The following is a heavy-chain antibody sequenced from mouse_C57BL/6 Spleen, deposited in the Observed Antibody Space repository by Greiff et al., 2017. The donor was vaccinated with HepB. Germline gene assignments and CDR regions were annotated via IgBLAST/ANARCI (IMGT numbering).Heavy chain of an antibody. CDR1: GYTFTSYG. CDR3: ARSEDYDGYYYAMDY. Sequence: VQLQQSGAELARPGASVKLSCKASGYTFTSYGISWVKQRTGQGLEWIGEIYPRSGNTYYNEKFKGKATLTADKSSSTAYIELRSLTSEDSAVYFCARSEDYDGYYYAMDYWGQGTSVTVSS. V-gene: IGHV1-81*01. J-gene: IGHJ4*01. D-gene: IGHD2-4*01. CDR2: IYPRSGNT.